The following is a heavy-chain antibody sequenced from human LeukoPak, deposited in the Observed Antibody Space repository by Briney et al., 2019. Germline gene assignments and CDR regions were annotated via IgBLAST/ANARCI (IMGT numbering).Heavy chain of an antibody. J-gene: IGHJ3*02. D-gene: IGHD1-26*01. Sequence: SQTLSLTCAVPGGSISSGGYSWSWIRQPPGKGLEWIGYIYHSGSTYYNPSLKSRVTISVDRSKNQFSLKLSSVTAADTAVYYCASLLYSGSYYGAFDIWGQGTMVTVSS. CDR2: IYHSGST. CDR1: GGSISSGGYS. CDR3: ASLLYSGSYYGAFDI. V-gene: IGHV4-30-2*01.